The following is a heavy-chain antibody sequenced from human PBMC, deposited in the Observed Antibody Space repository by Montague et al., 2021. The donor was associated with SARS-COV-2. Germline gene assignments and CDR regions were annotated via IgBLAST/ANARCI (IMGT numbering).Heavy chain of an antibody. CDR3: ARLPPYRFNSNGHYYNAVDI. V-gene: IGHV4-39*01. CDR2: IYYSGNT. CDR1: GGSIGSSGYY. Sequence: SETLSLTCTVSGGSIGSSGYYWGWIRQPPGKGLEWIGSIYYSGNTYYSPSLQSRVTISVDTSKNQFSLRLNSMTAADTAVYYCARLPPYRFNSNGHYYNAVDIWGQGTMVTVSS. J-gene: IGHJ3*02. D-gene: IGHD3-22*01.